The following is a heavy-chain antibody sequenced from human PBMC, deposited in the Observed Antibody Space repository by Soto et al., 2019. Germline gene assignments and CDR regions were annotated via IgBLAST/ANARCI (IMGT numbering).Heavy chain of an antibody. J-gene: IGHJ6*03. D-gene: IGHD1-26*01. CDR1: GFTFSSYW. Sequence: HPRGSLRLSCAASGFTFSSYWMHWVRQAPGKGLVWVSRINSDGSSTSYADSVKGRFTISRDNAKKTLYLQMNSLRAEDTAVYYCARVLRGATVRRGTMDVWCKGITVTVS. V-gene: IGHV3-74*01. CDR3: ARVLRGATVRRGTMDV. CDR2: INSDGSST.